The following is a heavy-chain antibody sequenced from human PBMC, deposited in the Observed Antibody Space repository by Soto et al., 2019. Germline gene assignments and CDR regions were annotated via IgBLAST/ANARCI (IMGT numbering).Heavy chain of an antibody. CDR3: AREVSEQWLVLFDY. J-gene: IGHJ4*02. V-gene: IGHV3-7*05. CDR1: GFTFSSYW. CDR2: IKQDGSEK. D-gene: IGHD6-19*01. Sequence: GGSLRLSCAASGFTFSSYWMSWVRQAPGKGLEWVANIKQDGSEKYYVDSVKGRFTISRDNAKNSLYLQMNSLRAEDTAVYYCAREVSEQWLVLFDYWGQGTLVTVSS.